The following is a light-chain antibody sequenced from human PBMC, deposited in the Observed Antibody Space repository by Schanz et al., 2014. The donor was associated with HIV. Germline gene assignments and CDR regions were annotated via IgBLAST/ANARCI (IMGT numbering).Light chain of an antibody. CDR2: AVS. J-gene: IGLJ3*02. CDR3: SSYTTNGTWL. Sequence: QSALTQPASVSGSPGQSITLSCTGTSSDAGGYNYLSWYQQHPGKAPKLIIYAVSNRPSGVSNRFSGSKSGNTASLTISGLQAEDEADYYCSSYTTNGTWLFGGGTKLTVL. V-gene: IGLV2-14*03. CDR1: SSDAGGYNY.